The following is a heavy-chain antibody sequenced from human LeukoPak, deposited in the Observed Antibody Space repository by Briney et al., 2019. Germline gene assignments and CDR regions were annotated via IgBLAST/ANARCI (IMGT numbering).Heavy chain of an antibody. Sequence: SETLSLTCTVSGGSISSYYWSWIRQPPGKGLGWIGYIYYSGSTNYNPSLKSRVTISVDTSKNQFSLKLSSVTAADTAVYYCARGMGDSSSWYPFDYWGQGTLVTVSS. CDR3: ARGMGDSSSWYPFDY. V-gene: IGHV4-59*01. CDR1: GGSISSYY. D-gene: IGHD6-13*01. J-gene: IGHJ4*02. CDR2: IYYSGST.